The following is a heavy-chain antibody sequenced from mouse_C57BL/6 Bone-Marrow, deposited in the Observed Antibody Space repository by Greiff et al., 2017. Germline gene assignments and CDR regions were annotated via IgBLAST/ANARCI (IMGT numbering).Heavy chain of an antibody. CDR2: IDPSDRYP. J-gene: IGHJ1*03. D-gene: IGHD2-1*01. CDR1: SYTFTRLW. CDR3: ARRGVYYGNYGWYCYV. Sequence: QVQLQQPAAELVRLGTSVKLSSQAPSYTFTRLWMHCVKHRPGQGLEWIGVIDPSDRYPNSNQKFKGKATLTVDSSSSTSYMLLSILTSVYSAVYYCARRGVYYGNYGWYCYVWGTVPTVTV. V-gene: IGHV1-59*01.